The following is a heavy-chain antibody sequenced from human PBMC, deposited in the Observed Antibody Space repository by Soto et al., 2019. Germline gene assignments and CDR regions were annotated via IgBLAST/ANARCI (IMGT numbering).Heavy chain of an antibody. Sequence: GGSLRLSCAASGFTFSSYWMHWVRQAPGKGLVWVSRINSDGSSTSYADSVKGRFTISRDNAKNTLYLQMNSLRAEDTAVYYCAREYSGSYLYYYGMDVWGQGTTVTVSS. D-gene: IGHD1-26*01. CDR2: INSDGSST. CDR3: AREYSGSYLYYYGMDV. V-gene: IGHV3-74*01. CDR1: GFTFSSYW. J-gene: IGHJ6*02.